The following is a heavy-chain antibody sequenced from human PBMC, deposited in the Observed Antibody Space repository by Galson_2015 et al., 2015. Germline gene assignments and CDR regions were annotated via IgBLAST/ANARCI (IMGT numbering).Heavy chain of an antibody. CDR1: GFTFSSYT. CDR2: ISGSAAGT. Sequence: SLRLSCAASGFTFSSYTMTWVRQAPGKGLEWVSSISGSAAGTKYAGPAKGRFTISRDNSENMLFLQMNSLRAEDTAIYFCTSKQAGPSGAFDIWGQGTRVAVSS. J-gene: IGHJ3*02. V-gene: IGHV3-23*01. CDR3: TSKQAGPSGAFDI.